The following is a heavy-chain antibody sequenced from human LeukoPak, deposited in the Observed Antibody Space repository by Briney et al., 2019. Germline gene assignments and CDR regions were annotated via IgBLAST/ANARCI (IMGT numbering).Heavy chain of an antibody. D-gene: IGHD3-10*01. CDR3: ARQISHRVRGVIMGANWFDP. Sequence: SETLSLTCTVSGGSISSYYWSWIRQPPGKGLEWIGYIYYSGSTNYNPSLKSRVTISVDTSKNQFSLKLSSVTAADTAVYYCARQISHRVRGVIMGANWFDPWGQGPLVTVSS. V-gene: IGHV4-59*08. J-gene: IGHJ5*02. CDR1: GGSISSYY. CDR2: IYYSGST.